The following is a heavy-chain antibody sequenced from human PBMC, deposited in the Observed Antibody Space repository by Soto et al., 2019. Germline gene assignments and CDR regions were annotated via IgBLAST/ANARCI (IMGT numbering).Heavy chain of an antibody. CDR2: IIPIFGTA. V-gene: IGHV1-69*13. CDR3: AVQQGATMVIAAADTYGMDV. D-gene: IGHD6-13*01. J-gene: IGHJ6*02. Sequence: GASVKVSCKASGGTFSSYAISWVRQAPGQGLEWMGGIIPIFGTANYAQKFQGRVTITADESTSTAYMELSSLRSEDTAVYCCAVQQGATMVIAAADTYGMDVWGQGTTVTVSS. CDR1: GGTFSSYA.